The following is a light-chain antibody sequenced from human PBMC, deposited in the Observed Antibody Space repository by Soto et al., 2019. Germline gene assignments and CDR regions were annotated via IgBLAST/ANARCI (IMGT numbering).Light chain of an antibody. J-gene: IGLJ3*02. V-gene: IGLV1-44*01. CDR1: SSNIRSNT. Sequence: QSILTQPPSASRTPGQRVTISCSGSSSNIRSNTVNWYQQLPGTAPKLLIYGNNQRPSGVPDRFSASESGTSASLAISGLQSDDEADYYCATWDDSLNGRVFGGGTKLTVL. CDR3: ATWDDSLNGRV. CDR2: GNN.